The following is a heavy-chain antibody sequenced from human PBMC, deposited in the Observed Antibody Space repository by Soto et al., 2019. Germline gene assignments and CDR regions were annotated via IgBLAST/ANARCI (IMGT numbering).Heavy chain of an antibody. Sequence: ASVKVSCKASGYTFDNYCINWLLQAPGQGLEWLGWINTDSGNPTYAQKFRGRIIMTRDTSTGTVYMEMTSLTSGDTAIYYCARKKCVGECYSFDYWGQGTLVTVSS. CDR2: INTDSGNP. CDR1: GYTFDNYC. V-gene: IGHV1-18*01. D-gene: IGHD2-21*01. J-gene: IGHJ4*02. CDR3: ARKKCVGECYSFDY.